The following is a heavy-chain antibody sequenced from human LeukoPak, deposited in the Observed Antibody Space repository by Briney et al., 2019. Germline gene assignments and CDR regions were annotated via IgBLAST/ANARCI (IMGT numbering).Heavy chain of an antibody. Sequence: ASVKVSCKASGYTFTSYGISWVRQAPGQGLEWMGWISAYNGNTNYAQKLQGRVTMTTDTSTSTAYMELRSLRSDDTAVYYCARGRVDILTGYYYYFDYWGQGTLVTVSS. V-gene: IGHV1-18*01. CDR2: ISAYNGNT. CDR3: ARGRVDILTGYYYYFDY. J-gene: IGHJ4*02. CDR1: GYTFTSYG. D-gene: IGHD3-9*01.